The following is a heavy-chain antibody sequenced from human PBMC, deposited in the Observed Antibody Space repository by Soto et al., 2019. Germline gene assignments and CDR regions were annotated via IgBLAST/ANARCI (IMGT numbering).Heavy chain of an antibody. CDR2: ISSSSSYI. Sequence: EVQLVESGGGLVKPGGSLRLSCAASGFTFSTYSMSWVRQAPGKGLEWVSSISSSSSYIYYADSVKGRFTISRDNARNSLVLQMNSLRAEDTAVYYCARDHDVAFDIWGQGTMVTVSS. V-gene: IGHV3-21*01. D-gene: IGHD3-3*01. CDR1: GFTFSTYS. J-gene: IGHJ3*02. CDR3: ARDHDVAFDI.